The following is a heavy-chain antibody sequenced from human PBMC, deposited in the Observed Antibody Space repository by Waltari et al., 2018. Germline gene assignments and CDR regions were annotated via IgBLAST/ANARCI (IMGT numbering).Heavy chain of an antibody. CDR3: ARAGLGSPSQWLQIFDS. V-gene: IGHV3-53*01. D-gene: IGHD6-19*01. CDR2: VYACGRA. CDR1: GFTASPNY. J-gene: IGHJ5*01. Sequence: EAQLEESGGGLMQPGGSLRLSCVASGFTASPNYMSWVRQAPGKVLELVSVVYACGRAYYRDSVRGRFTISSDSSKNTLYLQMNNLRDEDTAVYFCARAGLGSPSQWLQIFDSWGQGALVTVSS.